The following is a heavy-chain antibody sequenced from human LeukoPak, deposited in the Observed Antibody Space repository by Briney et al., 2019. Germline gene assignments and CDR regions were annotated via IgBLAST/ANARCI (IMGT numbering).Heavy chain of an antibody. D-gene: IGHD3-16*02. CDR1: GYSFTDFW. Sequence: GESLKISCKGSGYSFTDFWIAWLRQMPGKGLEWMGIIYPDDSDTRYSPSFQGQVTISADKSISTAYLQWSSLKASDTAMYYCARHSKGRLGELSLYGMDVWGQGTTVTVSS. J-gene: IGHJ6*02. CDR2: IYPDDSDT. V-gene: IGHV5-51*01. CDR3: ARHSKGRLGELSLYGMDV.